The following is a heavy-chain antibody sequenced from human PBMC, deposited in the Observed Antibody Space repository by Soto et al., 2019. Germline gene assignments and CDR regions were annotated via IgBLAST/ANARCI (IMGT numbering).Heavy chain of an antibody. CDR1: GYTFRSYS. V-gene: IGHV1-3*01. CDR2: INGGSGNT. D-gene: IGHD2-21*01. CDR3: AREIIASGYDY. Sequence: ASVKVSCKASGYTFRSYSLHWVRQAPGQRLEWMGWINGGSGNTQYSQDFQGRVTITRDTSASTVYMDLTSLRSEDTAFYYCAREIIASGYDYWGQGTLVTVSS. J-gene: IGHJ4*02.